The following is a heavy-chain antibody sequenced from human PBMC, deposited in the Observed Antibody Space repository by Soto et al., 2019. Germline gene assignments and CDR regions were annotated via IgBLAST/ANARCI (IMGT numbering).Heavy chain of an antibody. V-gene: IGHV3-53*04. CDR1: GFTVSSNY. Sequence: GGSLRLSCAASGFTVSSNYMSWVRQAPGKGLEWVSVIYSGGSTYYADSVKGRFTISRHNSKNKLYLQMNSLRAEDTAVYYCASQSMTTVTPDAFDIWGQGTMVTVSS. J-gene: IGHJ3*02. CDR2: IYSGGST. D-gene: IGHD4-17*01. CDR3: ASQSMTTVTPDAFDI.